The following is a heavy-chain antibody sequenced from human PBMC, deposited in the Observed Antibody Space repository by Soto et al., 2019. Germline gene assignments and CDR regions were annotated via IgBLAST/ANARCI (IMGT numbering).Heavy chain of an antibody. CDR3: ARGKLTYYDFWSGFDY. Sequence: SETLSLTCTVSGGSISSYYWSWIRQPPGKGLEWIGYIYYSGSTNYNPSLKSRVTISVDTSKNQFSLKLSSVTAADTAVYYCARGKLTYYDFWSGFDYWGQGTLVTLSS. V-gene: IGHV4-59*01. J-gene: IGHJ4*02. D-gene: IGHD3-3*01. CDR1: GGSISSYY. CDR2: IYYSGST.